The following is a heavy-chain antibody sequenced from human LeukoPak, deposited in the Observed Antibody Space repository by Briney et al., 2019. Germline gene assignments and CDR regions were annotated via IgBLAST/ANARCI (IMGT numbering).Heavy chain of an antibody. CDR2: ISYDGSNK. V-gene: IGHV3-30*04. CDR1: GFTFSSYA. D-gene: IGHD2/OR15-2a*01. CDR3: ARDINSIFDY. J-gene: IGHJ4*02. Sequence: HPGGSLRLSCAASGFTFSSYAMHWVRQAPGKGLEWVAVISYDGSNKYYADSVKGRFTISRDNSKNTLYLQMNSLRAEDTAVYYCARDINSIFDYWGQGTLVTVSS.